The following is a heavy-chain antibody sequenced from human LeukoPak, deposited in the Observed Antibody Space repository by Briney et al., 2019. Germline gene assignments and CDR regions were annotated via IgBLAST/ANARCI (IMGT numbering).Heavy chain of an antibody. Sequence: ASVKVSCKASGYTFTSYGISWVRQAPGQGLEWMGWISAYNGNTNYAQKFQGRVTITADESTSTAYMELSSLRSEDTAVYYCARADYDFWSGYRPYYYYGMDVWGQGTTVTVSS. CDR2: ISAYNGNT. D-gene: IGHD3-3*01. J-gene: IGHJ6*02. CDR1: GYTFTSYG. V-gene: IGHV1-18*01. CDR3: ARADYDFWSGYRPYYYYGMDV.